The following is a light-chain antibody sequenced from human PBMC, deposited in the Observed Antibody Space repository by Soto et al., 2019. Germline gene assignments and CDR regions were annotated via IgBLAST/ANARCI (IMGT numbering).Light chain of an antibody. V-gene: IGKV3-15*01. CDR3: QQNNKWPPVT. CDR1: QTISND. Sequence: EVVMTQSPATVSVSPGEGVTLSCRASQTISNDLAWYQQKPGQARRLLIYGASTRATGVPARFSGGGSGTEFTLTISSLQSEDFAFYYCQQNNKWPPVTFGGGTKVEIK. CDR2: GAS. J-gene: IGKJ4*01.